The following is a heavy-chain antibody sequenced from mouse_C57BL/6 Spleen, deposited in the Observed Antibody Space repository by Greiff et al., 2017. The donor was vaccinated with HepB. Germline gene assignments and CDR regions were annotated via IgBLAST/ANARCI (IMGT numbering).Heavy chain of an antibody. V-gene: IGHV1-66*01. Sequence: VQGVESGPELVKPGASVKISCKASGYSFTSYYIHWVKQRPGQGLEWIGWIYPGSGNTKYNEKFKGKATLTADTSSSTAYMQLSSLTSEDSAVYYCARSSARQGFAYWGQGTLVTVSA. D-gene: IGHD3-2*01. CDR2: IYPGSGNT. CDR3: ARSSARQGFAY. CDR1: GYSFTSYY. J-gene: IGHJ3*01.